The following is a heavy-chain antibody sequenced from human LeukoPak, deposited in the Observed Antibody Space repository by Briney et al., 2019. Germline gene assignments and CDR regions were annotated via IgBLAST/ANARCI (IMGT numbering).Heavy chain of an antibody. CDR2: INPAGTET. CDR3: ARFGYVAAVDL. D-gene: IGHD2-15*01. V-gene: IGHV3-7*01. CDR1: GFSFSAYW. J-gene: IGHJ4*02. Sequence: GGSLRLSCAASGFSFSAYWMTWVRQAPGTGLEWVANINPAGTETYYVDPVKGRFTIFRDNAKNLLYLQMNSLRAEDTAVYYCARFGYVAAVDLWGQGTLVTVSS.